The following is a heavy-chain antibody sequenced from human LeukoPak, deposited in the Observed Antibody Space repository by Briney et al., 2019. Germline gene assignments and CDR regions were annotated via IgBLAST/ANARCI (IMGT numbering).Heavy chain of an antibody. CDR1: GYTFTGYY. Sequence: ASVKVSCKASGYTFTGYYIHWVRQAPGQGLEWMGRTNPNNGGTNYAQKFQGRVTMTRDMSMSTAYMELSRLRSVDTAVYYCAGEDNSSGYRPFDIWGQGTMVTVPS. CDR3: AGEDNSSGYRPFDI. CDR2: TNPNNGGT. V-gene: IGHV1-2*06. J-gene: IGHJ3*02. D-gene: IGHD3-22*01.